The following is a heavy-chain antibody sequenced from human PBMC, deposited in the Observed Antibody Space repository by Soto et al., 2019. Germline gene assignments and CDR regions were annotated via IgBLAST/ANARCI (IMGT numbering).Heavy chain of an antibody. CDR3: AKDLDYSPASDYYYGMDV. CDR2: ISGSGGST. CDR1: GFTFSSYA. J-gene: IGHJ6*02. D-gene: IGHD4-4*01. Sequence: PGGSLRLSCAASGFTFSSYAMSWVRQAPGKGLERVSAISGSGGSTYYADSVKGRFTISRDNSKNTLYLQMNSLRVEDTAVYYCAKDLDYSPASDYYYGMDVWGQGTTVTVSS. V-gene: IGHV3-23*01.